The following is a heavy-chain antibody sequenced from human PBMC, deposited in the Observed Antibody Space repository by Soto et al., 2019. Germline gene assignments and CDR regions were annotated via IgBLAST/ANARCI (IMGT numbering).Heavy chain of an antibody. CDR1: GFTFDSHG. V-gene: IGHV3-33*01. CDR3: ATGEATFDY. Sequence: QVHLVESGGGVVQPGTSLRLSCVASGFTFDSHGMHWVRQAPVKGLEWVAVIWGDDSKRYYADSAKGRFIISRDNSKKTAYLELYSVRADDSCVYYCATGEATFDYWGQGALVTVSS. CDR2: IWGDDSKR. J-gene: IGHJ4*02.